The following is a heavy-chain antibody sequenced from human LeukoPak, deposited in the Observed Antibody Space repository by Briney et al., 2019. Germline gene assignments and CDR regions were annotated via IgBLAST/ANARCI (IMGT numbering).Heavy chain of an antibody. CDR3: ARVRFLERSQYYFDY. D-gene: IGHD3-3*01. Sequence: SGGSLRLSCAASEFTFNIYWMSWVRQAPGKGLEWVANIKRDGSEKYYVNSVEGRFTISRDNAKNSLYLQMNSLRAEDTAMYYCARVRFLERSQYYFDYWGQGTLVTVSS. J-gene: IGHJ4*02. CDR1: EFTFNIYW. CDR2: IKRDGSEK. V-gene: IGHV3-7*01.